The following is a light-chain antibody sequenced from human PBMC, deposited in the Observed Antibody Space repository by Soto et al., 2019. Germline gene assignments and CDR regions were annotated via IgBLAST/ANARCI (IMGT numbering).Light chain of an antibody. Sequence: DIKMSQSPPSLSASVGDRVTITCRTNQSINYYLNWYQQRPGKPPKLLISAASSLESGVPSRFSGSGSGTDFTLTISSLEPEDFAVYYCQQRSNWPRTFGQGTKVDIK. V-gene: IGKV1-39*01. CDR2: AAS. J-gene: IGKJ1*01. CDR1: QSINYY. CDR3: QQRSNWPRT.